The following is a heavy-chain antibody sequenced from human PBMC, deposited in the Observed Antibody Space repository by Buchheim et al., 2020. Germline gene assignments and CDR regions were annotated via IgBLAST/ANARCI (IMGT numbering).Heavy chain of an antibody. Sequence: EVQLVESGGGLVQPGGSLRLSCAASGFTFNNYAMSWVRQAPGKGLEWVSIISGSGGSTYYEDSVKGRFTIPRDNFKNTLHLQMNSLRAEDTAVYYCAKMDWDCSGGNCYFHYWGQGTL. J-gene: IGHJ4*02. CDR3: AKMDWDCSGGNCYFHY. CDR1: GFTFNNYA. D-gene: IGHD2-15*01. V-gene: IGHV3-23*04. CDR2: ISGSGGST.